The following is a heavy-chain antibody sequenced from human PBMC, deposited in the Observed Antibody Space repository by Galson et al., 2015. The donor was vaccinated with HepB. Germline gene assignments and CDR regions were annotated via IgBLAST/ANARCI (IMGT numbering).Heavy chain of an antibody. CDR1: GFTFSNYW. D-gene: IGHD2-15*01. V-gene: IGHV3-7*01. CDR3: ATRLGGGSVFQD. Sequence: SLRLSCAASGFTFSNYWMTWVRQAPGKGLEWVADINRDGSEKYYVDSVKGRFTVSRDNAENSLFLQLNSLRAEDTAVYYCATRLGGGSVFQDWGQGTLVTVSS. J-gene: IGHJ1*01. CDR2: INRDGSEK.